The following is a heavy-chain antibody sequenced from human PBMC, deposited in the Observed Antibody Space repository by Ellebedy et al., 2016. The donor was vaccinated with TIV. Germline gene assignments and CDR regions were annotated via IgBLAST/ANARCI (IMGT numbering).Heavy chain of an antibody. CDR1: GGSISGAY. D-gene: IGHD1-14*01. CDR2: LNISGTT. V-gene: IGHV4-59*08. Sequence: MPSDTLSLTCTVSGGSISGAYWSWIRQPPGQGLEWLGYLNISGTTDFNPSHKSRVTISVDTSKNQFSLKVSSVTAAETAIYYCARHRNGEWYFDYWGQGTLVTVSS. CDR3: ARHRNGEWYFDY. J-gene: IGHJ4*02.